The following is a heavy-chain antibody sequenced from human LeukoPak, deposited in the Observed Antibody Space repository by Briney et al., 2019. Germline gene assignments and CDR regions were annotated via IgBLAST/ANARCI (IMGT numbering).Heavy chain of an antibody. J-gene: IGHJ4*02. Sequence: PGGSLRLSCAASGFTFSSYSMNWVRRAPGKGLEWVSSISSSSSYIYYADSVKGRFTISRDNAKNSLYLQMNSLRVEDTAVYYCARVGDYYESLNWGQGTLVTVSS. D-gene: IGHD3-22*01. V-gene: IGHV3-21*01. CDR3: ARVGDYYESLN. CDR2: ISSSSSYI. CDR1: GFTFSSYS.